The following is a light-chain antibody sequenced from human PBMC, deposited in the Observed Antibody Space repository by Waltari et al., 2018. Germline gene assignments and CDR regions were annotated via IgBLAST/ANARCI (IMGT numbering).Light chain of an antibody. V-gene: IGLV1-47*01. CDR3: ATWDDRLSGPSVV. J-gene: IGLJ2*01. Sequence: QSVLTQPPSASGTPGQTVTISCSGSSSNIGPNYVYWYQQLPGTAPKFLNNRNDQRASGLPTLFSGSKSGTSASLAISGLRSEDAADYYCATWDDRLSGPSVVFGGGTKLTVL. CDR2: RND. CDR1: SSNIGPNY.